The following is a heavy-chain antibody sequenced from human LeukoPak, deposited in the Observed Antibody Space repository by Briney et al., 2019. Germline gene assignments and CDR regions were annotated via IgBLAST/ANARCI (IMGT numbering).Heavy chain of an antibody. J-gene: IGHJ6*02. CDR2: IYHSGST. V-gene: IGHV4-30-2*02. CDR1: GGSISSGGYS. D-gene: IGHD6-19*01. Sequence: SETLSLTCAVSGGSISSGGYSWSWIRQPPGKGLEWIGYIYHSGSTYYNPSLKSRVTISVDTSKNQFSLKLSSVTAADTAVYYCASGWDYYYGMDVWGQGTTVTVS. CDR3: ASGWDYYYGMDV.